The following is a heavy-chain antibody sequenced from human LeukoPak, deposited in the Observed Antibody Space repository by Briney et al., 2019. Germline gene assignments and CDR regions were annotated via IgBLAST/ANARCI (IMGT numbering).Heavy chain of an antibody. CDR2: IYYSGST. D-gene: IGHD6-6*01. V-gene: IGHV4-59*01. CDR3: ARGSSSSGWFDP. J-gene: IGHJ5*02. Sequence: SETLSLTCTVSGGSISSYYWSWIRQPPGKGLEWIGYIYYSGSTNYNPSLKSRVTISVDTSKNQFSLKLSSVTAADTAVYYCARGSSSSGWFDPWGPGTLVTVSS. CDR1: GGSISSYY.